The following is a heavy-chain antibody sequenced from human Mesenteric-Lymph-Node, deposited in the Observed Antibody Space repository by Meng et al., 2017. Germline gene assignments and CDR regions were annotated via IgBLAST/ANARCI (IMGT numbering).Heavy chain of an antibody. D-gene: IGHD2-21*01. CDR3: AREGRSHQVGVSVY. Sequence: QVQLQESGPGLGKPSQTLSLTCTVSGGSISSGDYYWSCIRQPPGKGLEWIGYIYNSGSTYYNPSLKSRVTISVDTSKNQFSLKLRFVTAADTAVYYCAREGRSHQVGVSVYWGQGNLVTVSS. CDR1: GGSISSGDYY. J-gene: IGHJ4*02. CDR2: IYNSGST. V-gene: IGHV4-30-4*01.